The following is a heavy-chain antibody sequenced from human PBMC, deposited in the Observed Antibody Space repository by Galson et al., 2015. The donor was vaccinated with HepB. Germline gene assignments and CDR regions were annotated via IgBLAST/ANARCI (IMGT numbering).Heavy chain of an antibody. CDR3: ARDPSSVRGVIMAGTFDI. CDR2: VYTGRST. J-gene: IGHJ3*02. V-gene: IGHV3-53*05. D-gene: IGHD3-10*01. CDR1: GFTVSTYY. Sequence: LRLSCAASGFTVSTYYMSWVRQAPGKGLEWLSVVYTGRSTYYADSVKGRFTISRDNSKNTVYLQINSLRVEDTAVYYCARDPSSVRGVIMAGTFDIWGQGTMVAVSS.